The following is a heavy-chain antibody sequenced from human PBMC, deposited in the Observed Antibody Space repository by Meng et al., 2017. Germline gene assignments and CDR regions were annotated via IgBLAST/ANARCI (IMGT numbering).Heavy chain of an antibody. CDR1: GGSISSSSYY. CDR2: IYYSGST. J-gene: IGHJ4*02. Sequence: SETLSLTCTVSGGSISSSSYYWGWIRQPPGKGLEWIASIYYSGSTYYHPSLKSRVTISVDTSKNQFSLKLSSVTAADTAVYYCARVKQRDSLRIDSGYDYLFDYFDYWGQGTLVTVSS. V-gene: IGHV4-39*07. CDR3: ARVKQRDSLRIDSGYDYLFDYFDY. D-gene: IGHD5-12*01.